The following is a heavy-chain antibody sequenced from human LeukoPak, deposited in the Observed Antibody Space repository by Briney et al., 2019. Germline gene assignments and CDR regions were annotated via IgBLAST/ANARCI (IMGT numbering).Heavy chain of an antibody. CDR3: AKDGAEGFGELLYRGYFDY. J-gene: IGHJ4*02. CDR1: GFTFSSYG. V-gene: IGHV3-30*18. Sequence: PGRSLRLSCAASGFTFSSYGMHWVRQAPGKGLEWVAVISYDGSNKYYAGSVKGRFTISRDNSKNTLYLQMNSLRAEDTAVYYCAKDGAEGFGELLYRGYFDYWGQGTLVTVSS. CDR2: ISYDGSNK. D-gene: IGHD3-10*01.